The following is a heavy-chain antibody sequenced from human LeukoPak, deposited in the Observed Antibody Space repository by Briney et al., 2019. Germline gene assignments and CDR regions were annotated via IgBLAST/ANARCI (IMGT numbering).Heavy chain of an antibody. CDR1: GGSFSGYY. D-gene: IGHD2-2*01. V-gene: IGHV4-34*01. CDR3: ARSSGERDVYCSSTSCYPFDP. CDR2: INHSGST. J-gene: IGHJ5*02. Sequence: SETLSLTCAVYGGSFSGYYWSWIRQPPGKGLEWIGEINHSGSTNYNPSLKSRVTMSVDTSKNQFSLKLSSVTAADTAVYYCARSSGERDVYCSSTSCYPFDPWGQGTLVTVSS.